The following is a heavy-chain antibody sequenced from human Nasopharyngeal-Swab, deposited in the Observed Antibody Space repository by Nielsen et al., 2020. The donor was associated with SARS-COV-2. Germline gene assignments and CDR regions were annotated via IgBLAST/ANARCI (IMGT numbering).Heavy chain of an antibody. CDR3: ARGGGSSGWYGAYYYYGMDV. CDR2: ISGSSSYT. D-gene: IGHD6-19*01. Sequence: GESLKISCAASGFTFSDYYMSWIRQAPGKGLEWVSYISGSSSYTNYADSVKGRFTISRDNAKNSLYLQMNSLRAEDTAVYYCARGGGSSGWYGAYYYYGMDVWGQGTTVTVSS. V-gene: IGHV3-11*06. J-gene: IGHJ6*02. CDR1: GFTFSDYY.